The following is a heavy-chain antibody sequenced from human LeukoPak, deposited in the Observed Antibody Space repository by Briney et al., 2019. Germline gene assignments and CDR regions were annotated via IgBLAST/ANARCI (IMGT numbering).Heavy chain of an antibody. CDR1: GFTFSTYV. V-gene: IGHV3-30*04. J-gene: IGHJ4*02. D-gene: IGHD3-22*01. CDR2: ISYDGTNK. Sequence: GGSLRLSCAASGFTFSTYVMHWVRQAPGKGLEWVAVISYDGTNKYYADSVKGRFTISRDNSKNTLFLQMNSLRAEDTAVYYCARDSEFITSWSRWVWGQGTLVTVSS. CDR3: ARDSEFITSWSRWV.